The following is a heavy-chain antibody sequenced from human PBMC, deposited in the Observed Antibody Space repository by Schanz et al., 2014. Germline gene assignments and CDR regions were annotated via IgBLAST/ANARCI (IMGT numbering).Heavy chain of an antibody. CDR1: GFTVSSIY. CDR3: AINSGSYFPSPDLYDY. J-gene: IGHJ4*02. V-gene: IGHV3-53*01. CDR2: IYSGGDT. Sequence: EVQLVESGGGLIQPGGSLRLSCAASGFTVSSIYMNWVRQAPGKGLQWVSVIYSGGDTYYADSVKGRFTISRDNSKNTLYLQMNSLRVEDTAVYYCAINSGSYFPSPDLYDYWGQGTLVSVSS. D-gene: IGHD1-26*01.